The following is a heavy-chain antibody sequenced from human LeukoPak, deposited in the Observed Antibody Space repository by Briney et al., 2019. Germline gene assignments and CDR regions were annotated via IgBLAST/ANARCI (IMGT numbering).Heavy chain of an antibody. V-gene: IGHV5-51*01. CDR2: IYPGDSDT. CDR1: GYSFTSYW. CDR3: ARRPQTYGDYAPGSDY. Sequence: GESLKISFKGSGYSFTSYWIGWVRQMPGKGLEWMGIIYPGDSDTRYSPSFQGQVTISADKSISTAYLQWSSLKASDTAMYYCARRPQTYGDYAPGSDYWGQGTLVTVSS. J-gene: IGHJ4*02. D-gene: IGHD4-17*01.